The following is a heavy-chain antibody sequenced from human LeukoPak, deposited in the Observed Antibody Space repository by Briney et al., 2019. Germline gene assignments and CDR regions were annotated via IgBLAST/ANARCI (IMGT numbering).Heavy chain of an antibody. CDR3: ARDGRRIVVVPAAIDRDDAFDI. CDR2: ISSSSSYI. D-gene: IGHD2-2*01. CDR1: GFTFSSYS. Sequence: GGSQRLSCAASGFTFSSYSMNWVRQAPGKGLEWVSSISSSSSYIYYADSVKGRFTISRDNAKNSLYLQMNSLRAEDTAVYYCARDGRRIVVVPAAIDRDDAFDIWGQGTMVTVSS. V-gene: IGHV3-21*01. J-gene: IGHJ3*02.